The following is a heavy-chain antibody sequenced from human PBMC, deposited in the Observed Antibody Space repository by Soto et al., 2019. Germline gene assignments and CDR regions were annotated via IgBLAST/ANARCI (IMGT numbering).Heavy chain of an antibody. V-gene: IGHV3-30*18. Sequence: GGSLRLSCAASGFTFSSYGMHWVRQAPGKGLEWVAVISYDGSNKYYADSVKGRFTISRDNSKNTLYLQMNSLRAEDTAVYYCAKDKGPGFVVVPAAMGPVDYWGQGTLVTVSS. CDR3: AKDKGPGFVVVPAAMGPVDY. J-gene: IGHJ4*02. CDR1: GFTFSSYG. CDR2: ISYDGSNK. D-gene: IGHD2-2*01.